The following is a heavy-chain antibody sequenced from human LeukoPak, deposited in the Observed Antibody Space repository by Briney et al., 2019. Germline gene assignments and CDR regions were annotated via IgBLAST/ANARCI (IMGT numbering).Heavy chain of an antibody. J-gene: IGHJ4*02. D-gene: IGHD6-13*01. CDR3: ARDPHSYSSSWYFDY. CDR1: GGTFSSYA. CDR2: IIPIFGTA. Sequence: SVKVSCKASGGTFSSYAISWVRQAPGQGLEWMGGIIPIFGTANYAQKFRGRVTITADESTSTAYMELSSLRSEDTAVYYCARDPHSYSSSWYFDYWGQGTLVTVSS. V-gene: IGHV1-69*13.